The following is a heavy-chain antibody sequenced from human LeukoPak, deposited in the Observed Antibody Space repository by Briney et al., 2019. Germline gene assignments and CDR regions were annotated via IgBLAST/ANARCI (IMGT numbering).Heavy chain of an antibody. CDR1: GFTFSSYW. V-gene: IGHV3-7*02. D-gene: IGHD3-10*01. CDR2: IKQDGSEK. Sequence: PGGSLRLSCAASGFTFSSYWMSWVRQAPGKGLEWVANIKQDGSEKYYVDSVKGRFTISRDNAKNSLYLQMNSLRAEDTAVYYCARVVSYYGSSYRLLDLWGRGTLVTVSS. CDR3: ARVVSYYGSSYRLLDL. J-gene: IGHJ2*01.